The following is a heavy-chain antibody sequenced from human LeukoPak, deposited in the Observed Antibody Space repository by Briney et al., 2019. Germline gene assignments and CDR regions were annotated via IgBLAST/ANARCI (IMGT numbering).Heavy chain of an antibody. V-gene: IGHV4-4*07. CDR3: ARDTGGRGRLDAFDI. Sequence: SDTLSLTCTVSGASISDYYWSWLRQSAGKELEWIGRISTTGSTYYNPSFQSRVTMSADPSKTRFFLRLRSVTAADTAVYYCARDTGGRGRLDAFDIWGQGTVVTVSS. CDR1: GASISDYY. J-gene: IGHJ3*02. D-gene: IGHD2-8*02. CDR2: ISTTGST.